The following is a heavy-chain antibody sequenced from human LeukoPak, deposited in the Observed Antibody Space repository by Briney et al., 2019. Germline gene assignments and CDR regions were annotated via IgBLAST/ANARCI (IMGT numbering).Heavy chain of an antibody. D-gene: IGHD5-24*01. CDR2: IYPGDSDT. CDR3: ARRFLNGFAGYYFDY. CDR1: GYSFTSYW. V-gene: IGHV5-51*01. Sequence: GESLKISCKGSGYSFTSYWIGWVRQMPGKGLEWMGIIYPGDSDTRYSPSFQGQVTISADKSISTAYLQWSSLKASDTAMYYCARRFLNGFAGYYFDYWGQGTLVTVSS. J-gene: IGHJ4*02.